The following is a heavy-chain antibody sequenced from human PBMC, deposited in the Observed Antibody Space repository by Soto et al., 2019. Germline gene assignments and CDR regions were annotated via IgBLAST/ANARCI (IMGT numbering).Heavy chain of an antibody. Sequence: EVQLVESGGGLVKPGGSLRLSCAASGFTFSSYSMNWVRQAPGKGLEWVSSISSSSSYIYYADSVKGRFTISRDNAKNSQYMQMNSLRADDTAVYYCARDQPGYSYGYGLGYWGQGTLVTVSS. CDR1: GFTFSSYS. D-gene: IGHD5-18*01. CDR3: ARDQPGYSYGYGLGY. V-gene: IGHV3-21*01. J-gene: IGHJ4*02. CDR2: ISSSSSYI.